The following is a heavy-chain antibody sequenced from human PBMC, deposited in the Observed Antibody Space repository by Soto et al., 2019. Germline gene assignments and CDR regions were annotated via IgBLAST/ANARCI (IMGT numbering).Heavy chain of an antibody. CDR2: INAGNGNT. Sequence: QVQLVQSGAEVKKPGASVKVSCKASGYTFTSYAMHWVRKAPGQRLEWMGWINAGNGNTKYSQKFQGRVTITRDTSASTDYMELSSLRSEDTAVYYCARDLGIAVAGPTTTIYSQHWCQRTLVTVSS. V-gene: IGHV1-3*01. D-gene: IGHD6-19*01. J-gene: IGHJ1*01. CDR3: ARDLGIAVAGPTTTIYSQH. CDR1: GYTFTSYA.